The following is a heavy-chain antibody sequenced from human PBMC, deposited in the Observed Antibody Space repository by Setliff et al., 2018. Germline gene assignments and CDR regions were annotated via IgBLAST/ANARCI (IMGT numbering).Heavy chain of an antibody. D-gene: IGHD3-22*01. CDR2: IYHSGST. Sequence: SETLSLTCTVSGYSISSGYYWGWIRQPPGKGLEWIGSIYHSGSTYYNPSLKSRVTISVDTSKNQFSLKLSSVTAADTAVYYRAGGLYYYDSSGYPWYFDYWGQGTLVTVSS. J-gene: IGHJ4*02. CDR3: AGGLYYYDSSGYPWYFDY. V-gene: IGHV4-38-2*02. CDR1: GYSISSGYY.